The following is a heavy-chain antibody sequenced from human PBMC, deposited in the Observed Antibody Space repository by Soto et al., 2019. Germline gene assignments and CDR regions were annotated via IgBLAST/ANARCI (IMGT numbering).Heavy chain of an antibody. D-gene: IGHD6-19*01. CDR3: ARGGSSGWYGVFDY. Sequence: SETLSLTCTVSGGSISSSSYYWGWIRQHPGKGLEWIGYIYYSGSTYYNPSLKSRVTISVDTSKNQFSLKLSSVTAADTAVYYCARGGSSGWYGVFDYWGQGTLVTVSS. J-gene: IGHJ4*02. CDR1: GGSISSSSYY. V-gene: IGHV4-31*03. CDR2: IYYSGST.